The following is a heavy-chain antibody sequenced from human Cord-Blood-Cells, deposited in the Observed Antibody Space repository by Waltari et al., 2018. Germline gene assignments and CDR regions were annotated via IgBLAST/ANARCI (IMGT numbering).Heavy chain of an antibody. CDR2: ISHDGSNK. CDR3: ARGVDILTGYDAFDI. J-gene: IGHJ3*02. D-gene: IGHD3-9*01. Sequence: PGKGLEWVAVISHDGSNKYYADSVKGRFTISRDNSKNTLYLQMNSLRAEDTAVYYCARGVDILTGYDAFDIWGQGTMVTVSS. V-gene: IGHV3-30*04.